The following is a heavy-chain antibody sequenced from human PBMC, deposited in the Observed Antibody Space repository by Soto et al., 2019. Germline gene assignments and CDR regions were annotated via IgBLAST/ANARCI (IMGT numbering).Heavy chain of an antibody. CDR1: GFTFSSYA. CDR3: AREDYVWGSYRGPGRYDP. Sequence: GGSLRLSCAASGFTFSSYAMHWVRQAPGKGLEWLAVISYDGSNKYYADSVKGRFTISRDNSKNTLYLQMNSLRAEDTAVYYCAREDYVWGSYRGPGRYDPWGQGTLVTVTS. D-gene: IGHD3-16*02. J-gene: IGHJ5*02. CDR2: ISYDGSNK. V-gene: IGHV3-30-3*01.